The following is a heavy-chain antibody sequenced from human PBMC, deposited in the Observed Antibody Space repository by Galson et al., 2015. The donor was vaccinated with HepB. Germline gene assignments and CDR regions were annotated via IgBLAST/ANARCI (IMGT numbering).Heavy chain of an antibody. J-gene: IGHJ4*02. CDR2: IGTAGDP. V-gene: IGHV3-13*05. CDR1: GFTFSSYD. D-gene: IGHD6-19*01. Sequence: SLRLSCAASGFTFSSYDMHWVRQATGKGLEWVSAIGTAGDPYYPGSVNGRFTISRENAKSSLYLQMNSLRAGDTAVYYCARYIAVAGTNDYWGQGALVTVSS. CDR3: ARYIAVAGTNDY.